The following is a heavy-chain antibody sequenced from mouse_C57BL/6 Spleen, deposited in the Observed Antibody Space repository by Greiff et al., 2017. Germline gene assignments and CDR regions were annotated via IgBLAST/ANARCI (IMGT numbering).Heavy chain of an antibody. D-gene: IGHD2-4*01. Sequence: VQVVESGPGLVQPSQSLSITCTVSGFSLTSYGVHWVRQSPGKGLEWLGVIWSGGSTDYNAAFISRLSISKDNSKSQVFFKMNSLQADDTAIYYCASHDYGFAYWGQGTLVTVSA. J-gene: IGHJ3*01. CDR2: IWSGGST. CDR3: ASHDYGFAY. CDR1: GFSLTSYG. V-gene: IGHV2-2*01.